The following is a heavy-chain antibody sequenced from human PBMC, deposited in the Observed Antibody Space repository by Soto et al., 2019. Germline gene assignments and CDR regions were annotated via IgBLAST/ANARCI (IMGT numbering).Heavy chain of an antibody. CDR3: ARDLSGVQLWLHEFDY. Sequence: GGSLRLSCAASGFTFSSYAMHWVRQAPGKGLEWVAVISYDGSNKYYADSVKGRFTISRDNSKNTLYLQMNSLRAEDTAVYYCARDLSGVQLWLHEFDYWGQGTLVTVSS. V-gene: IGHV3-30-3*01. CDR2: ISYDGSNK. J-gene: IGHJ4*02. CDR1: GFTFSSYA. D-gene: IGHD5-18*01.